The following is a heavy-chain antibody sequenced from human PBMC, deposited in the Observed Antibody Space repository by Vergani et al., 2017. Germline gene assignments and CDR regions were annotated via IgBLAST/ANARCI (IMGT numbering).Heavy chain of an antibody. CDR1: GGSISSYY. CDR3: AREGGSYYGSD. Sequence: QVQLQESGPGLVKPSETLSLTCIVSGGSISSYYWSWIRQPPGKGLDWIGYIYYTGSTNYNPSLKSRVTISVDTSKNQFSLKLSSVTAADTAVYYCAREGGSYYGSDWGQGTLVTVSS. D-gene: IGHD3-10*01. CDR2: IYYTGST. V-gene: IGHV4-59*13. J-gene: IGHJ4*02.